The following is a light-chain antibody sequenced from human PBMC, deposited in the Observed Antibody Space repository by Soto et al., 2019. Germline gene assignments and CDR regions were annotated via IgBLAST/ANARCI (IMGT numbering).Light chain of an antibody. Sequence: EVVLTQSPATLSLSPGERDTLSCRASQSVSTYLAWYQQKPGQPPRLLIYDASNRATGIPARFSGSGSGTDFTLTISGLEPEDFAVYYCQQRSNWPLGYTFGQGTKLEIK. CDR3: QQRSNWPLGYT. CDR2: DAS. V-gene: IGKV3-11*01. CDR1: QSVSTY. J-gene: IGKJ2*01.